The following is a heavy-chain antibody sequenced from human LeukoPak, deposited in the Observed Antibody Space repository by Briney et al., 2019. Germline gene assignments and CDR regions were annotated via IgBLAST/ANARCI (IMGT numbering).Heavy chain of an antibody. CDR3: ARDQLRGIAVAAARDFDY. Sequence: PSETLSLTCAVYGGSFSGYYWSWIRQPPGKGLEWIGEINHSGSTNYNPSLKSRVTISVDTSKNQFSLKLSSVTAADTAVYYCARDQLRGIAVAAARDFDYWGQGTLVTVSS. CDR1: GGSFSGYY. CDR2: INHSGST. J-gene: IGHJ4*02. V-gene: IGHV4-34*01. D-gene: IGHD6-19*01.